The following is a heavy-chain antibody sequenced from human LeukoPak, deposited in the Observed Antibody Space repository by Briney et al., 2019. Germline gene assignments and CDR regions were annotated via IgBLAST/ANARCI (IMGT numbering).Heavy chain of an antibody. Sequence: GGSLRLSCAASAFTFSSYAMHWVRQAPGKGLEWVAAISDDGTKKHYADSARGRFTISRDNTRNTLYLQMNSLRPEDAAVYYCAKLWAGYYYDSSGYSLSNHWGQGTLVTVSS. V-gene: IGHV3-30-3*02. J-gene: IGHJ5*02. D-gene: IGHD3-22*01. CDR2: ISDDGTKK. CDR1: AFTFSSYA. CDR3: AKLWAGYYYDSSGYSLSNH.